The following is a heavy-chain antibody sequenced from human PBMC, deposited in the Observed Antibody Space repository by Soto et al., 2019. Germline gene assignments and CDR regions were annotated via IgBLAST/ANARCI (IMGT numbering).Heavy chain of an antibody. Sequence: GESLKISCTTSGFSFTTYWIAWVRQMPGKGLEWVGIVYPGDSHSRISPSFQGQVTISADWSRTTAYLQWSSLQASDSAMYFCARARNDVSWNPHQFDFWGQGTLVTVSS. CDR1: GFSFTTYW. D-gene: IGHD2-8*01. J-gene: IGHJ4*02. V-gene: IGHV5-51*01. CDR3: ARARNDVSWNPHQFDF. CDR2: VYPGDSHS.